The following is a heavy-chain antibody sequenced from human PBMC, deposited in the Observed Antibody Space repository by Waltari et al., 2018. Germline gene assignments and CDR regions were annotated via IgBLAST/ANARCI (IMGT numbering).Heavy chain of an antibody. CDR1: GYTFTSYG. V-gene: IGHV1-18*01. CDR3: ARGGLPYYDILTGYYWGGSYGMDV. D-gene: IGHD3-9*01. Sequence: QVQLVQSGAEVKKPGASVKVSCKASGYTFTSYGISWVRQAPGQGLEWMGWISAYNGNTNYAQKLQGRVTMTTDTATSTAYMELRSLRSDDTAVYYCARGGLPYYDILTGYYWGGSYGMDVWGQGTTVTVSS. J-gene: IGHJ6*02. CDR2: ISAYNGNT.